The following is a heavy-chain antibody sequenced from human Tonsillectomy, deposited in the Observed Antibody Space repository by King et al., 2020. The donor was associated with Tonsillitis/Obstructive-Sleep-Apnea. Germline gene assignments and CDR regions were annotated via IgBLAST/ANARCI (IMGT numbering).Heavy chain of an antibody. Sequence: VQLVESGGGVVQPGRSLRLSCAASGFTFSYYAMHWVRQAPGKGLEWVAVISYDGSNKYYADSVKGRFTISRDNSKNTLYLQMNSLRTEDTAVYYCSRDLPIVVLPAAIKGGFAYWGQGTLVTVSS. CDR3: SRDLPIVVLPAAIKGGFAY. J-gene: IGHJ4*02. D-gene: IGHD2-2*02. CDR1: GFTFSYYA. V-gene: IGHV3-30*04. CDR2: ISYDGSNK.